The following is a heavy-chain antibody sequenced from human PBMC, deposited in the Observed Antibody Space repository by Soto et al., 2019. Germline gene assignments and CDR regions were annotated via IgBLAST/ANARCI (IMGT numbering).Heavy chain of an antibody. CDR2: INHSGST. J-gene: IGHJ6*02. V-gene: IGHV4-34*01. CDR1: GGSFSGYY. CDR3: ARYYGILTPRDYYGMDV. D-gene: IGHD3-9*01. Sequence: SETLSLTCAVYGGSFSGYYWSWIRQPPGKGLEWIGEINHSGSTNYNPSLKSRVTISVDTSKNQFSLKLSSVTAADTAVYYCARYYGILTPRDYYGMDVWGQGTTVTVSS.